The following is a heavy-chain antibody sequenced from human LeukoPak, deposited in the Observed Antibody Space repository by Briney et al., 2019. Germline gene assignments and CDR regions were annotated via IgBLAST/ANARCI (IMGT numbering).Heavy chain of an antibody. D-gene: IGHD1-26*01. CDR3: AKDAGRGATYYEGSFDY. V-gene: IGHV3-23*01. Sequence: PGGVLILSCSASGFTFSSYGMRWVRQAPGKGLEGTSGISGTGGSTYYADSVKGRVTICEDNSKNTLYLQMNSLRAEDTDVYYCAKDAGRGATYYEGSFDYWGQGTLVTVSS. CDR1: GFTFSSYG. J-gene: IGHJ4*02. CDR2: ISGTGGST.